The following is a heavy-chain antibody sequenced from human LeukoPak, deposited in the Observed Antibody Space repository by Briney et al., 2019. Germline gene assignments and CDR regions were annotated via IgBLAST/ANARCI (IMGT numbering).Heavy chain of an antibody. CDR1: GGSVNSATYY. D-gene: IGHD3-16*01. CDR3: ASDRGRLGVGY. CDR2: IYYSGST. Sequence: SETLSLTCTVSGGSVNSATYYWSWIRQPPGKGLEWIGYIYYSGSTNYNPSLKSRVTISVDTSKNQFSLKLSSVTAADTAVYYCASDRGRLGVGYWGQGTLVTVSS. J-gene: IGHJ4*02. V-gene: IGHV4-61*01.